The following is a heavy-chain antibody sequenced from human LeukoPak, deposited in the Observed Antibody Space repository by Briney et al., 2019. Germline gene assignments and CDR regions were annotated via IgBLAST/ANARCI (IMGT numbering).Heavy chain of an antibody. Sequence: ASVKVSCKASGYTFTSYGISWVRQAPGQGLEWMGWISAYNGNTNYARKLQGRVTMTTDTSTSTAYMELRSLRSDDTAVYYCAREKSRGYSYGRTNWFDPWGQGTLVTVSS. J-gene: IGHJ5*02. CDR1: GYTFTSYG. CDR3: AREKSRGYSYGRTNWFDP. V-gene: IGHV1-18*04. CDR2: ISAYNGNT. D-gene: IGHD5-18*01.